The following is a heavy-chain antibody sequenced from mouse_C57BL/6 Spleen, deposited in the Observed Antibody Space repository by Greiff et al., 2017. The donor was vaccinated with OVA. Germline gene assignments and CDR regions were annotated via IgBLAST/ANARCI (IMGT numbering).Heavy chain of an antibody. J-gene: IGHJ2*01. CDR1: GYTFTRYW. CDR2: IYPGSGST. D-gene: IGHD1-1*01. Sequence: QVQLQQPGAELVKPGASVKMSCKASGYTFTRYWITWVKQRPGQGLEWIGDIYPGSGSTNYNEKFKSKATLTVDTSSSTAYMQLSSLTSEDSAVYYCAREGGYYGSSYFDYWGQGTTLTVSS. CDR3: AREGGYYGSSYFDY. V-gene: IGHV1-55*01.